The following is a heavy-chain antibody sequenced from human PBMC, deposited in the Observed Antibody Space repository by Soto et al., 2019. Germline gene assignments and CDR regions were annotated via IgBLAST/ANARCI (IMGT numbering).Heavy chain of an antibody. V-gene: IGHV3-21*01. Sequence: VRLVESGGGLVKPGESLRLSCAASGFTFSHYSMNWVRQAPGKGLEWVSSISSTSSFIYNADSVRGRFTTSRDNAKGSLFLQMNSLRGDDTGVYYCARERGSSGLDVWGQGATVIVSS. CDR1: GFTFSHYS. CDR3: ARERGSSGLDV. J-gene: IGHJ6*02. CDR2: ISSTSSFI. D-gene: IGHD3-16*02.